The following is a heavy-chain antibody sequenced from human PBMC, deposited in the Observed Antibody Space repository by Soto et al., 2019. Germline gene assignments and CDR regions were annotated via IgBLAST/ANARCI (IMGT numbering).Heavy chain of an antibody. Sequence: ASVKVSCKASGYTFTSYAMHWVRQAPGQRLEWMGWINAGNGNTKYSQKFQGRVTITRDTSASTAYMELSSLRSEDTAVYYCARDSGRYYYYGMDVWGQGTTVTVS. CDR2: INAGNGNT. V-gene: IGHV1-3*01. CDR3: ARDSGRYYYYGMDV. J-gene: IGHJ6*02. CDR1: GYTFTSYA.